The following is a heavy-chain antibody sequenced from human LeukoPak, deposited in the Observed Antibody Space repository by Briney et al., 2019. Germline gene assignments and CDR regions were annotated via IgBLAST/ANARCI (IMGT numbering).Heavy chain of an antibody. V-gene: IGHV4-59*08. CDR2: IFYSGNT. Sequence: SETLSLTCTVSGVSISSYYWSWSRKPPGKGLEGIGYIFYSGNTIYNPSLRSRVTISADTSKNHFSLRLRSVTAADTAVYYCARLAAISGSDYPDDWGQGTLVTVSS. CDR1: GVSISSYY. CDR3: ARLAAISGSDYPDD. D-gene: IGHD1-26*01. J-gene: IGHJ4*02.